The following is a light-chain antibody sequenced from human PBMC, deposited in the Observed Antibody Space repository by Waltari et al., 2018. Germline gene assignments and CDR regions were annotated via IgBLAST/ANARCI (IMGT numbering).Light chain of an antibody. J-gene: IGKJ1*01. CDR2: GAS. Sequence: ETVMTQSPATLSVSPGDGATLSCRASESVRTKLAWYQRKSGQAPRLLIYGASTRATGIPARFSGTGSGTEFTLTVSSLQSEDFALYYCQQYSNWPPTFGQGTKVDIK. V-gene: IGKV3-15*01. CDR1: ESVRTK. CDR3: QQYSNWPPT.